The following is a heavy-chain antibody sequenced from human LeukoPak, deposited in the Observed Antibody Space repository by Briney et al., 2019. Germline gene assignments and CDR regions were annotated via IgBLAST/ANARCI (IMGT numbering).Heavy chain of an antibody. D-gene: IGHD6-13*01. CDR3: ARFGGLSSSWYFFQNQFDY. V-gene: IGHV4-34*01. J-gene: IGHJ4*02. Sequence: SETLSLTCAVYGGSFSGCYWSWIRQPPGKGLEWIGEINHSGSTNYNPSLKSRVTISVDTSKNQFSLKLSSVTAADTAVYYCARFGGLSSSWYFFQNQFDYWGQGTLVTVSS. CDR2: INHSGST. CDR1: GGSFSGCY.